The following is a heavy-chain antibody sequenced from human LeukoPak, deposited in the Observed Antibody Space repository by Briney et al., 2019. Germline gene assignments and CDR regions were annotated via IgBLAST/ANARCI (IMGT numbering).Heavy chain of an antibody. D-gene: IGHD6-19*01. CDR2: INAGNGNT. V-gene: IGHV1-3*01. Sequence: ASVKVSCKASGYAFTSYAMHWVRQAPGQRLEWMGWINAGNGNTKYSQKFQGRVTITRDTSASTAYMELSSLRSEDTAVYYCARDPGGQWLDYFDYWGQGTLVTVSS. J-gene: IGHJ4*02. CDR1: GYAFTSYA. CDR3: ARDPGGQWLDYFDY.